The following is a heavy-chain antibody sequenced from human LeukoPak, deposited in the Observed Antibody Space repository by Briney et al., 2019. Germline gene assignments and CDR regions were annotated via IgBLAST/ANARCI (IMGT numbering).Heavy chain of an antibody. CDR3: ARRYYYDRSGYSFDY. D-gene: IGHD3-22*01. Sequence: PGGSLRLSCAASGFTFSSYSMNWVRPAPGKGLEWVSSISSSSSYIYYAGSVKGRFTISRDNAKNSLYLQMNSLRADDTAVYYCARRYYYDRSGYSFDYWGQGALVTVSS. CDR2: ISSSSSYI. CDR1: GFTFSSYS. V-gene: IGHV3-21*01. J-gene: IGHJ4*02.